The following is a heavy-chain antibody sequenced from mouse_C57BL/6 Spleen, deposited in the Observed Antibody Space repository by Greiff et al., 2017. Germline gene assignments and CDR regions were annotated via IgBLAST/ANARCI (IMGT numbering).Heavy chain of an antibody. CDR2: INPNNGGT. CDR3: ARVGDGYYDYAMDH. Sequence: QLQQSGPELVKPGASVKISCKASGYTFTDYYMNWVKQSHGKSLEWIGDINPNNGGTSYNQKFKGKATLTVDKSSSTAYMELRSLTSEDSAVYYCARVGDGYYDYAMDHWGQGTSVTVSS. V-gene: IGHV1-26*01. D-gene: IGHD2-3*01. CDR1: GYTFTDYY. J-gene: IGHJ4*01.